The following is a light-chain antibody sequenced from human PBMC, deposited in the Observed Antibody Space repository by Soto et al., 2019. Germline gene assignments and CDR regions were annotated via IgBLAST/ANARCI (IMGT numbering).Light chain of an antibody. J-gene: IGKJ1*01. Sequence: EIVFAQSPSTPSFSPGERATLSCRASQSVSSSYLAWYQQKSGQAPRLLIYGASSRATGIPDRFSGSGSGTDFTLTISRLEPEDFAVYYCQQYGSSPRTFGQGTKVDI. V-gene: IGKV3-20*01. CDR3: QQYGSSPRT. CDR1: QSVSSSY. CDR2: GAS.